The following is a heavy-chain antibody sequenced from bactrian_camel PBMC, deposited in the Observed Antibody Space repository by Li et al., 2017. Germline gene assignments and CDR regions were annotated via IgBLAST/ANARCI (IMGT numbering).Heavy chain of an antibody. CDR3: AAEQYCSFGWLIQAMKYDSGRFST. D-gene: IGHD3*01. J-gene: IGHJ6*01. Sequence: HVQLVESGGASVQTGESLRLSCAASKYVYDRNCMGWFRQAPGKEREGVATIYTGGGSTYYVDSVKGRFTISLDNAKRTLYLQMNSLRPDDTAMYYCAAEQYCSFGWLIQAMKYDSGRFSTWGQGTQVTVS. V-gene: IGHV3S1*01. CDR2: IYTGGGST. CDR1: KYVYDRNC.